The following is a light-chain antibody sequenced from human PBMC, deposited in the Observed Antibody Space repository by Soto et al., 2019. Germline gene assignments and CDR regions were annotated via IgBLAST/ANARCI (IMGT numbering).Light chain of an antibody. CDR1: QSVLYSSNNKNY. Sequence: DIVMTQSPDSLAVSLGERVTINCKSSQSVLYSSNNKNYLAWYQQKPGQPPKLLIYWASTRESGVPDRFSGSGSGTDFTLTISILQAEDVAVYYCQQYYSTPPTFGGGTKVEIK. CDR3: QQYYSTPPT. J-gene: IGKJ4*01. V-gene: IGKV4-1*01. CDR2: WAS.